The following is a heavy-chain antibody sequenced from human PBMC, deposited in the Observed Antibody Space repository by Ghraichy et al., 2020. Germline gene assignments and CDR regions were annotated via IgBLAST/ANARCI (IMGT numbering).Heavy chain of an antibody. CDR3: ARSPFTILGDYYYYYMDV. D-gene: IGHD3-3*01. V-gene: IGHV4-59*01. CDR1: GGSISSYY. CDR2: IYYSGST. Sequence: SETLSLTCTVSGGSISSYYWSWIRQPPGKGLEWIGYIYYSGSTNYNPSLKSRVTISVDTSKNQFSLKLSSVTAADTAVYYCARSPFTILGDYYYYYMDVWGKGTTVTVSS. J-gene: IGHJ6*03.